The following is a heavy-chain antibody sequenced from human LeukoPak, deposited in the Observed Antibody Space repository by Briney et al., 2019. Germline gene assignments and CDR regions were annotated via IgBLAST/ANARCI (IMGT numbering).Heavy chain of an antibody. V-gene: IGHV3-23*01. CDR3: ATCYGFCAPWGY. J-gene: IGHJ4*02. CDR1: GFTFSTYA. CDR2: FSGSGDTT. Sequence: GGSLRLSCAASGFTFSTYATSWVRQAPGKGLEWVSAFSGSGDTTYYADSVKGRFTISRDNSKSTLYLQMNSLRAEDTAVYYCATCYGFCAPWGYWGQGTLVTVSS. D-gene: IGHD5-18*01.